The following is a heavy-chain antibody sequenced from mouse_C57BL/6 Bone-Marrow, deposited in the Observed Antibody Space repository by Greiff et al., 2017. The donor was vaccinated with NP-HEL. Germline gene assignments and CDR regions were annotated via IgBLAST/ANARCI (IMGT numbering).Heavy chain of an antibody. CDR3: TRPPSYYYGSSYWYFDV. V-gene: IGHV1-5*01. CDR1: GYTFTSYW. Sequence: VQLQQSGTVLARPGASVKMSCKTSGYTFTSYWMHWVKQRPGQGLEWIGAIYPGNSDTSYNQKFKGKAKLTAVTSASTAYMELSSLTNEDSAVYYCTRPPSYYYGSSYWYFDVWGTGTTVTVSS. CDR2: IYPGNSDT. D-gene: IGHD1-1*01. J-gene: IGHJ1*03.